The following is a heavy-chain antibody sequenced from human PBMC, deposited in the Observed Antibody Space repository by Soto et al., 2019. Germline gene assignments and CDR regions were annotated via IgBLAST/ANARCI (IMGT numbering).Heavy chain of an antibody. CDR2: IYNTVTS. V-gene: IGHV4-31*03. Sequence: QVQLQESGPRLVRPSQTLSLTCTISHGSFNSGGFYWSWIRQSPGRGLEWIGHIYNTVTSRYSLPLRSRLTISIDTSANHFSMSLSSVTAADTAIYYCARGFYGSGGPDLWGPGALVTVSS. CDR3: ARGFYGSGGPDL. D-gene: IGHD3-10*01. J-gene: IGHJ5*02. CDR1: HGSFNSGGFY.